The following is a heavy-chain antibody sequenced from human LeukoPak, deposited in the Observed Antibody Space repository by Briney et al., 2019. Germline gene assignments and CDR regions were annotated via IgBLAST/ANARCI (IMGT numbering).Heavy chain of an antibody. CDR2: MYSGGST. CDR3: ARGELSTFDY. D-gene: IGHD3-16*02. V-gene: IGHV3-53*01. Sequence: PGGSLRLSCASSGFTVSSNYMTWVCQAPGKGLEWVSVMYSGGSTYYADSVKGRFTISRDNSKNTLYLQMNSLKVEDTAVYYCARGELSTFDYWGQGTLVTVSS. CDR1: GFTVSSNY. J-gene: IGHJ4*02.